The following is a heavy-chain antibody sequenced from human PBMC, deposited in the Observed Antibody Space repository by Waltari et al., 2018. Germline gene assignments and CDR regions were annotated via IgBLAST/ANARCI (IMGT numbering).Heavy chain of an antibody. D-gene: IGHD3-22*01. CDR3: ARTPDLIGYYYYYMDV. J-gene: IGHJ6*03. CDR1: GGSISGYY. V-gene: IGHV4-4*07. CDR2: LSPSGST. Sequence: QVQLQESGPGLVKPSETLSLTCTVSGGSISGYYWTWIRQSAGRGLECIGRLSPSGSTDYNPSLKSRVTMSLDTSKNQFSLKVTSVTAADTAVYFCARTPDLIGYYYYYMDVWGKGTTVTVSS.